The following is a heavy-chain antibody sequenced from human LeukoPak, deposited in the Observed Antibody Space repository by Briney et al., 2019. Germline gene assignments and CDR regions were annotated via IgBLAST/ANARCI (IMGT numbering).Heavy chain of an antibody. D-gene: IGHD3-22*01. CDR3: ATSSGYYQGAFDI. J-gene: IGHJ3*02. CDR2: INSDGSST. V-gene: IGHV3-74*01. CDR1: GFTFSSYW. Sequence: GGSLRLSCAASGFTFSSYWMHWVRQAPGKGLVWVSRINSDGSSTRYADSVKGRFTISRDNAKNSLYLQMNSLRAEDTAVYYCATSSGYYQGAFDIWGQGTMVTVSS.